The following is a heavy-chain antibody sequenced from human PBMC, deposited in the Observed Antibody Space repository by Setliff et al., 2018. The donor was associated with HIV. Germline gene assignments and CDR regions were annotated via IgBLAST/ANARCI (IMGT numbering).Heavy chain of an antibody. V-gene: IGHV1-46*01. CDR2: IIPSGGST. J-gene: IGHJ4*02. CDR3: ARDFTYDYDSSGPG. D-gene: IGHD3-22*01. Sequence: ASVKVSCKASGCTFTKSIIHWVRQAPGQGLEWMGAIIPSGGSTGYAEKFQARVTLTRDTSTSTVYMELSGLREEDTAVYYCARDFTYDYDSSGPGWGQGTLVTVSS. CDR1: GCTFTKSI.